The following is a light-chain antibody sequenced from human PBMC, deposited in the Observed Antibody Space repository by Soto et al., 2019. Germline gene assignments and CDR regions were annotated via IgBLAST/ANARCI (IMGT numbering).Light chain of an antibody. Sequence: QSALTQPASVSGSPGQSITISCTGTNSDVGGYNFVSWYQQHPGKAPKLIIYDVSNRPSGVSNRFSGSKSGNTASLNITGLQAEDDADYYCSSYTSSSIPYVFGIGTKLTVL. V-gene: IGLV2-14*01. J-gene: IGLJ1*01. CDR3: SSYTSSSIPYV. CDR1: NSDVGGYNF. CDR2: DVS.